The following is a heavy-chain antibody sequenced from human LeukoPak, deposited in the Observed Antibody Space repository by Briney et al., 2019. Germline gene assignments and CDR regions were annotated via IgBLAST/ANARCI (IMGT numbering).Heavy chain of an antibody. Sequence: PSQTLSLTCTVSGGSISSGDYYWSWIRQPPGKGLEWIGYIYHSGSTYYNPSLKSRVTISVDRSKNQFSLKLSSVTAADTAVYYCARFPVAAAGMGQGYWGQGTLVTVSS. D-gene: IGHD6-13*01. J-gene: IGHJ4*02. CDR2: IYHSGST. CDR1: GGSISSGDYY. CDR3: ARFPVAAAGMGQGY. V-gene: IGHV4-30-4*08.